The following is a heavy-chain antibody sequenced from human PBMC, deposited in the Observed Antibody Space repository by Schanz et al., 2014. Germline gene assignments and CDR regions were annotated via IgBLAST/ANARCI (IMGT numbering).Heavy chain of an antibody. V-gene: IGHV1-18*01. J-gene: IGHJ4*02. Sequence: QVQLVQSGAAVKKPGSSVTVSCKASGDPLSSYGISWVRQAPGQGLEWMGWISPYNGNTKYAEKLEDRVTMTTDISTSTAYMQLRSLTSDDTAVYYCARVVRSDYLSELDFWGQGTQVIVSS. D-gene: IGHD4-17*01. CDR2: ISPYNGNT. CDR1: GDPLSSYG. CDR3: ARVVRSDYLSELDF.